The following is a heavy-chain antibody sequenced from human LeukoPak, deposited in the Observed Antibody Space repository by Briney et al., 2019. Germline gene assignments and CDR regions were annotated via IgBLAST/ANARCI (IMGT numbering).Heavy chain of an antibody. CDR3: ARRGRCSSTSCYGGYYYYMDV. V-gene: IGHV4-34*01. CDR2: INHSGST. Sequence: PSETLSLTCAVYGGSFSGYYWSWIRQPPGKGLEWIGEINHSGSTNYNPSLKSRVTISVDTSKNQFSLKLSSVTAADTAVYYCARRGRCSSTSCYGGYYYYMDVWGKGTTVTISS. D-gene: IGHD2-2*01. CDR1: GGSFSGYY. J-gene: IGHJ6*03.